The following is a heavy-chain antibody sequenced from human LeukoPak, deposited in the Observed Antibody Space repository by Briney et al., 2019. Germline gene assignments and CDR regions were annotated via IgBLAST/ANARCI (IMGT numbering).Heavy chain of an antibody. J-gene: IGHJ5*02. D-gene: IGHD2-2*01. CDR2: INPNSGGT. V-gene: IGHV1-2*04. CDR3: ARARGYCSSTSCYGFDP. CDR1: GYTFTGYY. Sequence: ASVTVSCTASGYTFTGYYMHWVRQAPGQGLEWMGWINPNSGGTNYAQKFQGWVTMTRDTSISTAYMELSRLRSDDTAVYYCARARGYCSSTSCYGFDPWGQGTLVTVSS.